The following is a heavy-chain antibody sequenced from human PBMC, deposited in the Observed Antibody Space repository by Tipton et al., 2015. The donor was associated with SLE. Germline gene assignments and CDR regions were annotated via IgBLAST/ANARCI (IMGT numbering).Heavy chain of an antibody. CDR1: GGSISSGSYY. V-gene: IGHV4-61*02. CDR2: IYTSGST. J-gene: IGHJ4*02. Sequence: LRLSCTVSGGSISSGSYYWSWIRQPAGKGLEWIGRIYTSGSTNYNPSLKSRVTISVDTSKNQFSLKLSSVTAADTAVYYCAGGDFVVVIAMWGQGALVTVSS. D-gene: IGHD2-21*01. CDR3: AGGDFVVVIAM.